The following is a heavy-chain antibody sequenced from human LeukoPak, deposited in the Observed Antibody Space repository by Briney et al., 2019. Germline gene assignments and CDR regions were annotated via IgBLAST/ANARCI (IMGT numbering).Heavy chain of an antibody. J-gene: IGHJ6*03. CDR1: GFTFSSYS. CDR2: IRYDGSNK. Sequence: GGSLRLSCAASGFTFSSYSMNWVRQAPGKGLEWVAFIRYDGSNKYYADSVKGRFTISRDNSKNTLYLQMNSLRAEDTAVYYCAKDHGYYYYYMDVWGKGTTVTISS. V-gene: IGHV3-30*02. CDR3: AKDHGYYYYYMDV.